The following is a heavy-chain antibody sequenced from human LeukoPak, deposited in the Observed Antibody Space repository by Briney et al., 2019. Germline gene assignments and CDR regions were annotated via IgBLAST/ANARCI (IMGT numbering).Heavy chain of an antibody. CDR1: GFTFSSYS. CDR2: ISSSSSYI. V-gene: IGHV3-21*01. J-gene: IGHJ6*03. CDR3: AREGIRAIFNYYYMDV. Sequence: GGSLRLSCAASGFTFSSYSMNWVRQAPGKGLEWVSSISSSSSYIYYADSVKGRFTISRDNAKNSLYLQMNSLRAEDTAVYYCAREGIRAIFNYYYMDVWGKGTTVTVSS. D-gene: IGHD3-3*01.